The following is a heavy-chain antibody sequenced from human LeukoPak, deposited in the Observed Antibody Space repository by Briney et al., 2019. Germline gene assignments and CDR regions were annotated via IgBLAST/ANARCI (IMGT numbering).Heavy chain of an antibody. J-gene: IGHJ5*02. V-gene: IGHV1-69*04. D-gene: IGHD1-7*01. CDR2: IIPILGIA. CDR1: VGTFSSFA. CDR3: ARGTGTTVDWFDP. Sequence: SVKVSCKASVGTFSSFAISWVRQAPGQGLEWMGRIIPILGIANYPQKFQGRSTITADKSPSPAYMELSSLRSEETDVYSCARGTGTTVDWFDPWGQGTLVTVSS.